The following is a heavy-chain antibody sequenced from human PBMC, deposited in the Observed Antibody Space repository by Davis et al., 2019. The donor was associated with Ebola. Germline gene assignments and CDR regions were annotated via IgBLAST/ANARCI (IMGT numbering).Heavy chain of an antibody. CDR1: GFTVSSNY. CDR2: IYSGGST. V-gene: IGHV3-53*01. CDR3: ARDLAAAGTGDY. D-gene: IGHD6-13*01. J-gene: IGHJ4*02. Sequence: GESLKISCAASGFTVSSNYMSWVRQAPGKGLEWVSVIYSGGSTYYADSVKGRFTISRDNSKNTLYLQMNSLRAEDTAVYYCARDLAAAGTGDYWGQGTLVTVSS.